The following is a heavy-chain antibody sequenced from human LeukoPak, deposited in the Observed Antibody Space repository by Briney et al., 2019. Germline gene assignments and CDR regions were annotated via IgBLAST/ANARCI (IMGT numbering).Heavy chain of an antibody. CDR3: AKNADRGAYCRGGSCYPYYYYYMDV. Sequence: QPGGSLRLSCAASGFTFSSYGMSWVRQAPGKGLEWVSAISGSGGSTYYADSVKGRFTISRDNSKNTLYLQMNSLRAEDTAVYYCAKNADRGAYCRGGSCYPYYYYYMDVWGTGTTVTISS. J-gene: IGHJ6*03. CDR2: ISGSGGST. D-gene: IGHD2-15*01. V-gene: IGHV3-23*01. CDR1: GFTFSSYG.